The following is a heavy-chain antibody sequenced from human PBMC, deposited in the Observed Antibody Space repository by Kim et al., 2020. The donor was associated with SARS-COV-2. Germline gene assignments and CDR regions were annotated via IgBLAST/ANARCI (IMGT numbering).Heavy chain of an antibody. CDR2: ISGSGGST. CDR1: GFTFSSYA. V-gene: IGHV3-23*01. CDR3: AKDRWAGQRPGGAQSADDAFDI. J-gene: IGHJ3*02. D-gene: IGHD1-26*01. Sequence: GGSLRLSCAASGFTFSSYAMSWVRQAPGKGLEWVSAISGSGGSTYYADSVKGRFTISRDNSKNTLYLQMNSLRAEDTAVYYCAKDRWAGQRPGGAQSADDAFDIWGQGTMVTVSS.